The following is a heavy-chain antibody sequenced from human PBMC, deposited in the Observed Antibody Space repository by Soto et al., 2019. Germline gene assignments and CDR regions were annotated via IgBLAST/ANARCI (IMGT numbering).Heavy chain of an antibody. J-gene: IGHJ3*02. Sequence: QVQLVQSGAEVKKPGASVKVSCKASGYTFTSYGISWVRQAPGQGLEWMGWISAYNGNTNYAQKLQGRVTMTTDTSTSTAYMALRRLRSDDTAVYYCASGGSYDDIWGSPLEKGGDAFDIWGQGTMVTVSS. CDR1: GYTFTSYG. CDR3: ASGGSYDDIWGSPLEKGGDAFDI. CDR2: ISAYNGNT. D-gene: IGHD3-16*01. V-gene: IGHV1-18*01.